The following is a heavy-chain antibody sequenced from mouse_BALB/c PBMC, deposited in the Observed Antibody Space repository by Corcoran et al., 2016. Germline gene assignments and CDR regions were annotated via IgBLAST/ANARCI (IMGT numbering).Heavy chain of an antibody. CDR3: ARDRYDWVAY. CDR1: GFNGKDTS. D-gene: IGHD2-14*01. V-gene: IGHV14-3*02. CDR2: IDPANGNT. Sequence: VKLQQSGAALLKPGDSVKLSCTASGFNGKDTSMHWVKRRPGQGLEWIGRIDPANGNTKYDPKFQSKATLTATTSSNTAYLTLSSLTSEDTAVYYCARDRYDWVAYWGQWILVTVSA. J-gene: IGHJ3*01.